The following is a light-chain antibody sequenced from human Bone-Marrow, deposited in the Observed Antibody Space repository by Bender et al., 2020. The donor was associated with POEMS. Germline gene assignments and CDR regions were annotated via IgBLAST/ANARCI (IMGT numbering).Light chain of an antibody. Sequence: QSALTQPASVSESPGQSITVSCTGDNTDLGPHSVVSWYQQHPGRVPKLMIYEDTKRPSGVSDRFSASKSGSTASLTISGLQAEDEADYYCSSYDATTTLFVFGGGTKVAVL. V-gene: IGLV2-23*02. CDR2: EDT. CDR1: NTDLGPHSV. J-gene: IGLJ1*01. CDR3: SSYDATTTLFV.